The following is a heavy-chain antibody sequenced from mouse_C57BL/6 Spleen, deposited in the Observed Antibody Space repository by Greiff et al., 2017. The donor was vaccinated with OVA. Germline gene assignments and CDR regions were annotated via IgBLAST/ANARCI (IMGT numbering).Heavy chain of an antibody. J-gene: IGHJ2*01. CDR3: ARFGYYGSSHYFDY. CDR1: GYTFTDYY. CDR2: INPYNGGT. V-gene: IGHV1-19*01. D-gene: IGHD1-1*01. Sequence: EVKLMESGPVLVKPGASVKMSCKASGYTFTDYYMNWVKQSHGKSLEWIGVINPYNGGTSYNQKFKGKATLTVDKSSSTAYMELNSLTSEDSAVYYCARFGYYGSSHYFDYWGQGTTLTVSS.